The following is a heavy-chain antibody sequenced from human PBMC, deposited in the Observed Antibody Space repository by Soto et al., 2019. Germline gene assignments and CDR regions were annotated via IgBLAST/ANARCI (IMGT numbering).Heavy chain of an antibody. J-gene: IGHJ4*02. CDR3: ARVHPPYYYDSSGFFDY. CDR2: IIPIFGTA. CDR1: GGTFSSYA. D-gene: IGHD3-22*01. V-gene: IGHV1-69*13. Sequence: ASVKVSCKASGGTFSSYAISWVRQAPGQGLEWMGGIIPIFGTANYAQKFQGRVTITADESTSTAYMELSSLRSEDTAVYYCARVHPPYYYDSSGFFDYWGQGTLVTVSS.